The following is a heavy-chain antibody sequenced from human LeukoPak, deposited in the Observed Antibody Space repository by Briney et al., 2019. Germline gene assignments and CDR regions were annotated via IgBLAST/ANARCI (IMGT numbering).Heavy chain of an antibody. Sequence: GGSLRLSCAASGFTFDDYAMRWVRQAPGKGLEWVSGISWNSGSIGYADSVKGRFTISRDNAKNSLYLQMNSLRAEDTALYYCAKAMGSRSGYAIDYWGQGTLVTVSS. CDR2: ISWNSGSI. CDR1: GFTFDDYA. D-gene: IGHD5-12*01. J-gene: IGHJ4*02. CDR3: AKAMGSRSGYAIDY. V-gene: IGHV3-9*01.